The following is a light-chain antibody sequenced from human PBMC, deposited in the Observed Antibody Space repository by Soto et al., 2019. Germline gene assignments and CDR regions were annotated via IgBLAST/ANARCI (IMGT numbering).Light chain of an antibody. CDR2: DAS. CDR1: QSVSSN. J-gene: IGKJ1*01. CDR3: QQYNNWPPWT. V-gene: IGKV3-15*01. Sequence: IEMTQSPATLSVSPGERATLSCRASQSVSSNLAWYQQKPGQAPRLLIYDASTRATAIPARFSGSGSGTEFTLTISSLQSEDFAVYYCQQYNNWPPWTFGQGTKVDIK.